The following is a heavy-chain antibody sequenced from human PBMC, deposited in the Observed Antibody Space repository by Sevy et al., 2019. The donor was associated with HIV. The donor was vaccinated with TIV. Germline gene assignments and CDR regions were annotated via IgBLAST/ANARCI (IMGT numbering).Heavy chain of an antibody. J-gene: IGHJ6*02. D-gene: IGHD1-7*01. Sequence: SETLSLTCTVSGDSISGYYWSWIRQPPGKGLEWIGYIYYSRSTTYNPSLKSRVTISKDTSKNQFSLKLRSVTAADTAVYYCARGDPELFYGMDVWGQGTTVTVSS. CDR1: GDSISGYY. CDR3: ARGDPELFYGMDV. CDR2: IYYSRST. V-gene: IGHV4-59*01.